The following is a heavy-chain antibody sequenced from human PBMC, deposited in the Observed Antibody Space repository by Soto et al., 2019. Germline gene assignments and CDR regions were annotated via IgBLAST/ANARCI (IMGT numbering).Heavy chain of an antibody. CDR3: AGGRRSTGRAFDI. CDR1: GYTFTSYG. D-gene: IGHD3-16*01. CDR2: ISADSGNT. V-gene: IGHV1-18*01. J-gene: IGHJ3*02. Sequence: ASVKVSCKASGYTFTSYGISWVRQAPGQGLEWMGWISADSGNTNYAQKFQERVTITRDMSTSTAYMELSSLRSEDTAVYYCAGGRRSTGRAFDIWGQGTMVTVSS.